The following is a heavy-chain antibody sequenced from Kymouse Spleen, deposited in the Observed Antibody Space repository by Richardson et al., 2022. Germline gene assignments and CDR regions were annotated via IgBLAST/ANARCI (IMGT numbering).Heavy chain of an antibody. CDR3: ARETVTYYYGMDV. CDR2: IWYDGSNK. CDR1: GFTFSSYG. D-gene: IGHD4-17*01. J-gene: IGHJ6*02. V-gene: IGHV3-33*01. Sequence: QVQLVESGGGVVQPGRSLRLSCAASGFTFSSYGMHWVRQAPGKGLEWVAVIWYDGSNKYYADSVKGRFTISRDNSKNTLYLQMNSLRAEDTAVYYCARETVTYYYGMDVWGQGTTVTVSS.